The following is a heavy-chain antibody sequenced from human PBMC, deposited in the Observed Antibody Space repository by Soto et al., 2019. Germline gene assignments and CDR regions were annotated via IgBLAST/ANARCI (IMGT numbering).Heavy chain of an antibody. V-gene: IGHV4-31*03. CDR2: IYYSGST. D-gene: IGHD2-21*02. Sequence: KPSETLSLTCTVSGGSISSGGYYWSWVRQHLGKGLEWIGYIYYSGSTYYNPSLKSRVTISVDTSKNQFSLKLSSVTAADTAVYYCAREEDCGGDCYSGFDYWGQGTLVTVSS. J-gene: IGHJ4*02. CDR3: AREEDCGGDCYSGFDY. CDR1: GGSISSGGYY.